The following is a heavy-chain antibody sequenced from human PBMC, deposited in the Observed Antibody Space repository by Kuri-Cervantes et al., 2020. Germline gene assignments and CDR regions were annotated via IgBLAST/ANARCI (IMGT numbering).Heavy chain of an antibody. CDR1: GFTFSSYA. V-gene: IGHV3-23*01. Sequence: GGSLRLSCAASGFTFSSYAMSWVRQAPGKGLEWVSAISGSGGSTYYADSVKGRFTISRDNSKNTLYLQMNSLRAEETAVYYCAKDLHYDFWSGYPNWFDPWGQGTLVTVSS. D-gene: IGHD3-3*01. J-gene: IGHJ5*02. CDR2: ISGSGGST. CDR3: AKDLHYDFWSGYPNWFDP.